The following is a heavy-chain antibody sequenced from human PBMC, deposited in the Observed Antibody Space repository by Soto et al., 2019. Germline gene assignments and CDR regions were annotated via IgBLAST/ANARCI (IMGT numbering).Heavy chain of an antibody. Sequence: PSETLSLTCTVSGGSISSYYWSWIRQPPGKGLEWIGYINYSGSTNYNPSLKSRVTISVDTSKNQFSLKLSSVTAADTAVYYCARDPLIRGHKGGSYYYYYYGMDVWGQGTTVTVSS. CDR3: ARDPLIRGHKGGSYYYYYYGMDV. V-gene: IGHV4-59*01. D-gene: IGHD1-26*01. CDR2: INYSGST. CDR1: GGSISSYY. J-gene: IGHJ6*02.